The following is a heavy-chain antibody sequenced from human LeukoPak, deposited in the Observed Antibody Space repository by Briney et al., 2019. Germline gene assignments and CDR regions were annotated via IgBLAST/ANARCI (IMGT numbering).Heavy chain of an antibody. CDR1: GGSISSSNW. CDR3: ARSPIVVVPAAITD. J-gene: IGHJ3*01. D-gene: IGHD2-2*01. CDR2: IYHSGST. V-gene: IGHV4-4*02. Sequence: PSETLSLTCAVSGGSISSSNWCSWVRQPPGKGLEWIGEIYHSGSTNYNPSLKSRVTISVDKSKNQFSLKLSSVTAADTAVYYCARSPIVVVPAAITDWGQGTMVTVSS.